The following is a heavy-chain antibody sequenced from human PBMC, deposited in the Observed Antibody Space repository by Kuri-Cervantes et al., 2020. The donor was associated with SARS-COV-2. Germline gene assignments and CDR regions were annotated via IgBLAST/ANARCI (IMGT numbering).Heavy chain of an antibody. CDR1: GFALSSHD. CDR2: ITTLGDT. Sequence: GGSLRLSCAASGFALSSHDMHWVRQVTGKGLEWVSGITTLGDTFYPDSVKGRFTISRENAKNSLYLQMKSLGAGDTAVYCCVRETRDYYYMDVWGKGTTVTVSS. V-gene: IGHV3-13*01. CDR3: VRETRDYYYMDV. J-gene: IGHJ6*03.